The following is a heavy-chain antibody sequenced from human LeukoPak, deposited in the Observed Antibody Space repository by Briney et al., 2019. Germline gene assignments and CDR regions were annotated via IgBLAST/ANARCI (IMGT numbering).Heavy chain of an antibody. V-gene: IGHV1-2*02. CDR2: INSDSGGT. J-gene: IGHJ3*02. CDR3: ARGRVHSWSDAFDI. CDR1: GYTFTGHY. Sequence: ASVKVSCRASGYTFTGHYMHWVRQAPGQGLEWMGWINSDSGGTKYAQKFQGSVIMTRVTSISTAYMELSRLKSDDTAVYYCARGRVHSWSDAFDIWGQGTTVTVSS. D-gene: IGHD1-1*01.